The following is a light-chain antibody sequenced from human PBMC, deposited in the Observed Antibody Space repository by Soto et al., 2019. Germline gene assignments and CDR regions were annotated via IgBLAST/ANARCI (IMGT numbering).Light chain of an antibody. CDR3: QQYHTSSIT. CDR2: DAS. V-gene: IGKV4-1*01. CDR1: QSVLSGSNNKYY. J-gene: IGKJ5*01. Sequence: DIVMTQSPDSLAVSLGERATINCKSSQSVLSGSNNKYYLAWYQQKPGKAPNLLIYDASTLERGVPSRFSGTGSGTEFTLTIDRLQPDDFATYYCQQYHTSSITFGQGTRLEIK.